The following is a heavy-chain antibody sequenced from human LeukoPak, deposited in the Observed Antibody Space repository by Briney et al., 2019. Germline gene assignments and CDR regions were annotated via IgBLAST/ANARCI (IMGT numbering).Heavy chain of an antibody. CDR1: GGTVSSYA. Sequence: ASVKVSCKASGGTVSSYAISWVRQAAGQGLEGRGGSIPIFGTANYAQKFRGRVRMTADEGTSTAYMERSSLRAEDTAVYYCARAPFIAARPGLWQLPYEYWGQGPPVPVSS. D-gene: IGHD6-6*01. CDR2: SIPIFGTA. CDR3: ARAPFIAARPGLWQLPYEY. V-gene: IGHV1-69*01. J-gene: IGHJ4*02.